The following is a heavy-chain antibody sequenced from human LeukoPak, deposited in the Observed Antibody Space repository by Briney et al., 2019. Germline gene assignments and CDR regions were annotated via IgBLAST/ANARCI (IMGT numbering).Heavy chain of an antibody. CDR3: ARTGIWSGYYTFDY. V-gene: IGHV4-59*01. CDR1: GGSISRYY. Sequence: SETLSLTCTVSGGSISRYYWSWIRQPPGEGLEGIGYIYYTGTTNYNPSLKNRVTMSVDTSKNQFSLQLSSVTTADTAVYYCARTGIWSGYYTFDYWGQGSLVTVSS. CDR2: IYYTGTT. D-gene: IGHD3-3*01. J-gene: IGHJ4*02.